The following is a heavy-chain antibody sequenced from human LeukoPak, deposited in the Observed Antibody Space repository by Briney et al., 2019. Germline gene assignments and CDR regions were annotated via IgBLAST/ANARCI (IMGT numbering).Heavy chain of an antibody. V-gene: IGHV4-4*07. D-gene: IGHD3-3*01. CDR1: GGSISSYY. Sequence: SETLSLTCTVSGGSISSYYWSWIRQPAGKGLEWIGRIYTSGSTNYNPSLKSRVTISVDTSKNQFSLKLSSVTAADTAVYYCARTYYDFWSGYYTGRNAFDIWGQGTMVTVSS. CDR2: IYTSGST. J-gene: IGHJ3*02. CDR3: ARTYYDFWSGYYTGRNAFDI.